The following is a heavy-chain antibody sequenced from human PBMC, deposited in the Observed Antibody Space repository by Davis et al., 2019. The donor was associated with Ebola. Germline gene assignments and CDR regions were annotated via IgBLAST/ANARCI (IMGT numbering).Heavy chain of an antibody. J-gene: IGHJ6*02. CDR1: GFTFSSYS. V-gene: IGHV3-21*01. CDR2: ISSSSSYI. CDR3: ARDGGIAVAGGTYYYYYGMDV. Sequence: PGGSLRLSCAASGFTFSSYSMNWVRQAPGKGLEWVSSISSSSSYIYYADSVKGRFTISRDNAKNSLYLQMNSLRAEDTAVYYCARDGGIAVAGGTYYYYYGMDVWGQGTTVTVSS. D-gene: IGHD6-19*01.